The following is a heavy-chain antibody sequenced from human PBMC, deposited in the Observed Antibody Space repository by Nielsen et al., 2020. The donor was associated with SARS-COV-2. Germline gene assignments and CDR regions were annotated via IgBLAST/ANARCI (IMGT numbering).Heavy chain of an antibody. CDR3: AREVTPRVDQPGGHWYFDL. V-gene: IGHV4-61*01. D-gene: IGHD2-21*02. J-gene: IGHJ2*01. CDR1: GGSVSSGSYY. CDR2: IYYSGIT. Sequence: SETLSLTCTVSGGSVSSGSYYWSWIRQPPGKGLEWIGYIYYSGITNYNPSLKSRVTISIDTSKNQFSLKLSSVTAADTAVYSCAREVTPRVDQPGGHWYFDLWGRGTLVTVSS.